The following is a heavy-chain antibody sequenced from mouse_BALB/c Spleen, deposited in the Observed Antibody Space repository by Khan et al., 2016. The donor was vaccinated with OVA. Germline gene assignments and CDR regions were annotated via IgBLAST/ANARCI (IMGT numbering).Heavy chain of an antibody. V-gene: IGHV1S136*01. CDR3: AREASSWDYSFPY. CDR1: GYTFTNYV. Sequence: VQLQQPGPELVEPGASVKMSCKASGYTFTNYVMHWVKQKPGQGLEWIGYINPYNAGTRYNEKFKGKATLTSDISSTTAYMELSNLTSEDTAVSYSAREASSWDYSFPYWGQGTLVTVST. J-gene: IGHJ3*01. D-gene: IGHD4-1*01. CDR2: INPYNAGT.